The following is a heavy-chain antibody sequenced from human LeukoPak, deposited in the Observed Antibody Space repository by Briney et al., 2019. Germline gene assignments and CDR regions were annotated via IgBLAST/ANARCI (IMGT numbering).Heavy chain of an antibody. J-gene: IGHJ4*02. V-gene: IGHV4-38-2*01. CDR2: IYQSGST. Sequence: PSETLSLTCAVSGYSISSDCYWGWIRQPPGKGLEWIGSIYQSGSTSYNPSLKSRVTISVDTSKNQFSLKLTSVTAADSAVYYCARNATYPFDSWGQGTLVTVSS. CDR3: ARNATYPFDS. CDR1: GYSISSDCY.